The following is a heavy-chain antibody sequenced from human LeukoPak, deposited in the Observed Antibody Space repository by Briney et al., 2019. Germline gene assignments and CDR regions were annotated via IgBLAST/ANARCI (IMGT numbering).Heavy chain of an antibody. J-gene: IGHJ3*02. CDR1: GCTFNNAW. Sequence: PGGSLRLSCEASGCTFNNAWMSWVRQAPGKGLEWVGRIKSKTDGGTIDYAAPVKGRFTISRDDSENTLYLQMNILKTEDTAVYYCTTERTTPGAFDIWGQGTVVTVFS. D-gene: IGHD4-17*01. CDR3: TTERTTPGAFDI. CDR2: IKSKTDGGTI. V-gene: IGHV3-15*01.